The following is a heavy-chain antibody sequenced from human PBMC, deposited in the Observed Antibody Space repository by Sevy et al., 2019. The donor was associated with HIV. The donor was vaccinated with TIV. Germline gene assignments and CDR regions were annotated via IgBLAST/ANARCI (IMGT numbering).Heavy chain of an antibody. V-gene: IGHV3-48*03. Sequence: GGSLRLSCKASGFIFSNYEMNWVRQAPGKGLEWVSYISPSGHAIYYADSVKGRFTVSRDNAKNSLYLQMNSLRGDYTALYYCARDFDSSGYSYAFDLWGQGTMVTVSS. CDR3: ARDFDSSGYSYAFDL. CDR1: GFIFSNYE. CDR2: ISPSGHAI. J-gene: IGHJ3*01. D-gene: IGHD3-22*01.